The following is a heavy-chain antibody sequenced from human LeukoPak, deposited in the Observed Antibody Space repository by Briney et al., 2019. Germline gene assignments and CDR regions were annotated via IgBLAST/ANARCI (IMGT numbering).Heavy chain of an antibody. Sequence: PSETLSLTCTVSGGSISNSPYFWGWIRQPPGKGLEWIATVSYSGVTYYSPSLQSRVTISVDTSKNQFSLKVTSVTAADTAVYFCARQSSDENFPRCFDHWGQGTLVTVSS. D-gene: IGHD5-24*01. V-gene: IGHV4-39*01. CDR1: GGSISNSPYF. CDR2: VSYSGVT. J-gene: IGHJ4*02. CDR3: ARQSSDENFPRCFDH.